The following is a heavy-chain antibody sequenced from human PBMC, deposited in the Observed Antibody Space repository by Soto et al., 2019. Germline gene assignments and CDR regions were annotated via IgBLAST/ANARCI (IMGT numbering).Heavy chain of an antibody. V-gene: IGHV3-53*01. CDR3: ASEPFTYYYGMDV. Sequence: GGSLRLSCAASGFTVSSNYMSWVRQAPGKGLEWVSIIYSGGRTYYAASVKGRFTISRDNSKNTVYLQLNSLRAEDTAVYYCASEPFTYYYGMDVWGQGTTVTVSS. CDR2: IYSGGRT. CDR1: GFTVSSNY. J-gene: IGHJ6*02.